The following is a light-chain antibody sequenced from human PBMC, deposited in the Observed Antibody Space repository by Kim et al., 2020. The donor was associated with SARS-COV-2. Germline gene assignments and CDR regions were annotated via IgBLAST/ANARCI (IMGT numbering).Light chain of an antibody. CDR2: GAF. J-gene: IGKJ2*01. Sequence: ETIMTQSPASLSVSPGERVTLSCRARQSVDTNLAWYQQKRCQSPRLLVYGAFARAPGIPDRFTGSGSGTFFTLTISSLLSEDFAVYYCQQYNDWPFTFGQGTRLEIK. V-gene: IGKV3-15*01. CDR1: QSVDTN. CDR3: QQYNDWPFT.